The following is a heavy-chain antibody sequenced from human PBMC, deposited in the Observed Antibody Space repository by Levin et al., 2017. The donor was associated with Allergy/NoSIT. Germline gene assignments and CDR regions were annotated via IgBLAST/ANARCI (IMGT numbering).Heavy chain of an antibody. Sequence: PGGSLRLSCAASGFTFDDYAMHWVRQAPGKGLEWVSSISWNSGSLYYADSVKGRFTISRDNAKNSLYLQMNSLRAEDTALYFCAKDGTDYLLGYFDLWGRGTLVTVSS. CDR1: GFTFDDYA. J-gene: IGHJ2*01. CDR3: AKDGTDYLLGYFDL. V-gene: IGHV3-9*01. CDR2: ISWNSGSL. D-gene: IGHD2/OR15-2a*01.